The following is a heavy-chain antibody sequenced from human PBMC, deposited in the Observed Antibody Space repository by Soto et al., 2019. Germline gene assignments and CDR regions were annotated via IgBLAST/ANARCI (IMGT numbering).Heavy chain of an antibody. CDR3: ARGLVVPAEYYYYYYGMAV. D-gene: IGHD2-2*01. J-gene: IGHJ6*02. Sequence: GGSLRLSCAASGFTFSSYAMHWVRQAPGKGLEWVAVISYDGSNKYYADSVKGRFTISRDNSKNTLYLQMNSLRAEDTAVYYCARGLVVPAEYYYYYYGMAVWGQGTTVTVSS. CDR1: GFTFSSYA. V-gene: IGHV3-30-3*01. CDR2: ISYDGSNK.